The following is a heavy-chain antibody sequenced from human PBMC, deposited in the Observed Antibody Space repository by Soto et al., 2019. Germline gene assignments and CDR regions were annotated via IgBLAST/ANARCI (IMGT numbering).Heavy chain of an antibody. CDR2: ISSSSSYI. CDR3: ARDGGDFWSGYYLDY. D-gene: IGHD3-3*01. V-gene: IGHV3-21*01. J-gene: IGHJ4*02. Sequence: PGGSLRLSCAASGFTFSCYSMNWVRQAPGKGLEWVSSISSSSSYIYYADSVKGRFTISRDNAKNSLYLQMNSLRAEDTAVYYCARDGGDFWSGYYLDYWGQGTLVTVSS. CDR1: GFTFSCYS.